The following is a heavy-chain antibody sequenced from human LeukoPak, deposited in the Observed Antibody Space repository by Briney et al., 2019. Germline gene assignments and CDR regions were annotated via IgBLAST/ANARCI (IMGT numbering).Heavy chain of an antibody. J-gene: IGHJ4*02. D-gene: IGHD3-22*01. V-gene: IGHV3-15*01. CDR1: GLTFSNAW. Sequence: TTGGSLRLSCEASGLTFSNAWMTWVRQAPGKGLEWVGRIKSKTDGGTRDYAAPVKGGFTISRDDSKNTAYLQMNSLKTEDTAVYYCAKVGGYYYDYWGQGTLVTVSS. CDR2: IKSKTDGGTR. CDR3: AKVGGYYYDY.